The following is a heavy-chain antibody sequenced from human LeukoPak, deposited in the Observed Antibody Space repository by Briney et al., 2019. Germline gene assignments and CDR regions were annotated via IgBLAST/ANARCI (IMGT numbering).Heavy chain of an antibody. Sequence: KSSETLSLTCTVSGGSISSYYWSWIRQPPGKGLEWIGYIYYSGSTNYNPSLKSRVTISVDTSKNQFSLKLSSVTAADTAVYYCVGGEWELLGNFDYWGQGTLVTVSS. CDR2: IYYSGST. V-gene: IGHV4-59*01. CDR3: VGGEWELLGNFDY. J-gene: IGHJ4*02. D-gene: IGHD1-26*01. CDR1: GGSISSYY.